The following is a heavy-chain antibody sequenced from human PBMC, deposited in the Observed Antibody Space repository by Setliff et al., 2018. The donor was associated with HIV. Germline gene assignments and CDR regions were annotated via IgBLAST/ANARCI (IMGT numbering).Heavy chain of an antibody. Sequence: PGGSLRLSCAASGFTFYSYAMSWVRQAPGKGLEWVATMSGSTGDTYYADFVEGRFTISRDNANRSLSLQVNTLRAEDTAVYYCARGRHYDSSGYYRGYFQNWGQGTLVTVSS. V-gene: IGHV3-21*01. CDR2: MSGSTGDT. CDR3: ARGRHYDSSGYYRGYFQN. J-gene: IGHJ1*01. D-gene: IGHD3-22*01. CDR1: GFTFYSYA.